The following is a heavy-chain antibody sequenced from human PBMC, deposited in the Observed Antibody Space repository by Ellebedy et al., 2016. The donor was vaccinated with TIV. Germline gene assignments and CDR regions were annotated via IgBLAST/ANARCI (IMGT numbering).Heavy chain of an antibody. V-gene: IGHV3-48*03. J-gene: IGHJ4*02. CDR2: ISSSGSTI. CDR1: GFTFSSYE. D-gene: IGHD3-10*01. Sequence: PGGSLRLSCAASGFTFSSYEMNWVRQAPGKGLEWASYISSSGSTIYYADSVKGRFTISRDNAKNSLYLQMNSLRAEDTAVYYCARSYYGKKWQLDYWGQGTLVTVSS. CDR3: ARSYYGKKWQLDY.